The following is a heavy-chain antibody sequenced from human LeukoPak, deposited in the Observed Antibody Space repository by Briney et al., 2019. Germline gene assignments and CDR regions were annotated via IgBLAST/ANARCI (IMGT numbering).Heavy chain of an antibody. J-gene: IGHJ5*02. V-gene: IGHV5-51*01. CDR2: IYPGDSDT. CDR3: ARGDEPYSSSPNWLDP. D-gene: IGHD6-6*01. CDR1: GYSFTSYW. Sequence: GESLKISCKGSGYSFTSYWIGWVRQLPGKGLEWMGIIYPGDSDTRYSPSFQGQVTISADKSISTAYLQWSSLKASDTAMYYCARGDEPYSSSPNWLDPWGQGTLVTVSS.